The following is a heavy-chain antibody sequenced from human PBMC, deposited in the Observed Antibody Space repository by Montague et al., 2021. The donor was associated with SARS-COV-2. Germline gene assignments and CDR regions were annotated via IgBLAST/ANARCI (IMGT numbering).Heavy chain of an antibody. V-gene: IGHV4-39*01. D-gene: IGHD4-23*01. CDR1: DGSISNSRSY. CDR2: IYYMGTT. J-gene: IGHJ1*01. CDR3: ARHDPNYGGRGGNFEH. Sequence: SETLSLTCTVSDGSISNSRSYWGWVRQPPGKGLEYIGSIYYMGTTYYNPSLKSRVTVSLDTSKNQFSLQLSSVTATDTAVYYCARHDPNYGGRGGNFEHWGQGTLAIVSS.